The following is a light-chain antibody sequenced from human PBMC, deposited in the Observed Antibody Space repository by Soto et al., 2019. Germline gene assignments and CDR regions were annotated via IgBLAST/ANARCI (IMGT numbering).Light chain of an antibody. CDR2: DAS. J-gene: IGKJ1*01. CDR1: QSIGTW. CDR3: QQYNSYSRA. V-gene: IGKV1-5*01. Sequence: DTQMTQSPSTLSASVGDRVTITCRASQSIGTWLAWYQHKPGRAPKLLFYDASTLEGGVPSRFSGSRSGTEFTFTISSLQPDDFATYYCQQYNSYSRAFGQGTKVEIK.